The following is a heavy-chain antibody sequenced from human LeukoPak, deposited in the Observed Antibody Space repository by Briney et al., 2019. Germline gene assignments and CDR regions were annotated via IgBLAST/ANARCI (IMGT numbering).Heavy chain of an antibody. V-gene: IGHV1-46*01. Sequence: ASVKVSCKASGYTFTSYYMHWVRQAPGQGLEWMGIINPSGGSTSYAQKFQGRVTMTRDTSTSTVYMELSSLRSEDTAVYYCARVPAAIGTTFGMDVWGQGTTVTVSS. CDR2: INPSGGST. D-gene: IGHD2-2*02. CDR3: ARVPAAIGTTFGMDV. J-gene: IGHJ6*02. CDR1: GYTFTSYY.